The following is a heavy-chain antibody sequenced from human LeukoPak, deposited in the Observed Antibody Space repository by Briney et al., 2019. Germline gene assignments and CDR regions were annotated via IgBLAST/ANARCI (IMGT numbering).Heavy chain of an antibody. CDR2: ISGGGAGT. CDR3: AKDFVRYDIQFDY. V-gene: IGHV3-23*01. D-gene: IGHD3-22*01. J-gene: IGHJ4*02. Sequence: GGSLRLSCAASGLIFCFYAMSWVRQAPGKGLEWVSSISGGGAGTYYADSVRGRFTISRDNSKNTLYLQMDSLRAEDTALYYCAKDFVRYDIQFDYWGQGALVTVSS. CDR1: GLIFCFYA.